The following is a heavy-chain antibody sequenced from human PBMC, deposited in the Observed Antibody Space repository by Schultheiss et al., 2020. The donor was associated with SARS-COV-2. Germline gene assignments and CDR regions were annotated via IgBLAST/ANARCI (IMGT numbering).Heavy chain of an antibody. Sequence: GGSLRLSCAASVFSSNYMNWVRQAPGKGLQWVSIIYSGGSTYYADSVKGRFTISRDNSKNTLCLQMNSLRDEDTAVYYCARDGSLMDVWGQGTTVTVSS. CDR3: ARDGSLMDV. V-gene: IGHV3-66*01. J-gene: IGHJ6*02. CDR1: VFSSNY. CDR2: IYSGGST.